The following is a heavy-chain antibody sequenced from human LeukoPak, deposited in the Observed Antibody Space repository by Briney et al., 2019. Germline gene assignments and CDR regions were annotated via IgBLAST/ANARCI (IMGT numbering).Heavy chain of an antibody. J-gene: IGHJ4*02. D-gene: IGHD4-23*01. CDR1: GGTFSRYA. Sequence: SVKVSCKASGGTFSRYAISWVRQAPGQGLEWMGGIIPMFETANYAQKFQDRLTITADESTSTAYMELSSLRSEDTAVYYCARDGPEGAIRWPWGQGTLVTVSS. CDR3: ARDGPEGAIRWP. V-gene: IGHV1-69*13. CDR2: IIPMFETA.